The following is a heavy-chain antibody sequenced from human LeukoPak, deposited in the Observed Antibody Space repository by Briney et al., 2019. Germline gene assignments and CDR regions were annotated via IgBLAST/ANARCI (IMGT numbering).Heavy chain of an antibody. CDR1: GFTFSSYS. J-gene: IGHJ4*02. V-gene: IGHV3-21*01. CDR2: ISTSSSYI. D-gene: IGHD6-13*01. Sequence: PGGSLRLSCAASGFTFSSYSMTWVRQAPGKGLEWVSSISTSSSYIYYADSMKGRFTISRDSAKNSLYLQVNSLRAEDTAVYYCARDSSSWYYFDYWGQGTLVTVSS. CDR3: ARDSSSWYYFDY.